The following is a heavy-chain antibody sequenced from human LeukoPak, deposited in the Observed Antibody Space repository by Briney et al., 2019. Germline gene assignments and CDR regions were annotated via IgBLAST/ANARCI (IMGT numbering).Heavy chain of an antibody. CDR3: AKESDVLRFLEWFPWDFDY. D-gene: IGHD3-3*01. Sequence: GWSLRLYCAASGFTVSSYGMHWVHQATGKGLERMAVIWYDGSSKYYADSVKGRFTVSRANSKNTLYLKMNSLRAEDTAVYYCAKESDVLRFLEWFPWDFDYWGQGTLVTVSS. CDR1: GFTVSSYG. J-gene: IGHJ4*02. CDR2: IWYDGSSK. V-gene: IGHV3-33*06.